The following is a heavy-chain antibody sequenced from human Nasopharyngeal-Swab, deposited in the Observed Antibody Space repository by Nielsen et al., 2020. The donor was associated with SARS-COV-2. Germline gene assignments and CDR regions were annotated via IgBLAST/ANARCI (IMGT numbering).Heavy chain of an antibody. V-gene: IGHV1-69*06. CDR3: ATIAVAQVIADDY. CDR1: GGTFSSYA. CDR2: IIPIFGTA. J-gene: IGHJ4*02. D-gene: IGHD6-19*01. Sequence: SVKVSCKASGGTFSSYAISWVRQAPGQGLEWMGGIIPIFGTANYAQKFQGRVSMTEDTSTDTAYMELSSLRSEDTAVYYCATIAVAQVIADDYWGQGTLVTVSS.